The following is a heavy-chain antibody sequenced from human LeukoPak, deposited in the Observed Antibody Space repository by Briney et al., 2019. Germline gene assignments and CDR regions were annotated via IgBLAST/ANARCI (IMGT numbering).Heavy chain of an antibody. CDR3: ARGTPPRLRELYYFDY. V-gene: IGHV4-39*07. D-gene: IGHD1-26*01. CDR1: GGSISSSSYY. J-gene: IGHJ4*02. CDR2: IYYSGST. Sequence: SETLSLTCTVSGGSISSSSYYWGWTRQPPGKGLEWIGSIYYSGSTYYNPSLKSRVTISVDTSKNQFSLKLSSVTAADTAVYYCARGTPPRLRELYYFDYWGQGTLVIVSS.